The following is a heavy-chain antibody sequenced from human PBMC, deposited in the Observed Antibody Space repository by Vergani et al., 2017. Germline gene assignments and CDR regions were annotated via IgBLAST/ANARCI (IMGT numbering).Heavy chain of an antibody. V-gene: IGHV4-59*11. D-gene: IGHD1-26*01. CDR2: IHYSENT. Sequence: QVQLQESGPGLVKSSETLSLICSVSFDSIRNLYCNWIRQPPGNGLEWIGSIHYSENTNYNPSLKTRVTIPVDTSKNQFSLTLTSVTAADTAVYYCASDSHSGQSADRWGQGILVTVTS. J-gene: IGHJ5*02. CDR3: ASDSHSGQSADR. CDR1: FDSIRNLY.